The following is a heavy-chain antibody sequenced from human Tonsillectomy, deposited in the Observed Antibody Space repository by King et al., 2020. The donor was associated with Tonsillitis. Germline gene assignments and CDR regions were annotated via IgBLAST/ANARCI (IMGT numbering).Heavy chain of an antibody. CDR1: GGTFSSYA. Sequence: QLVQSGAEVKKPGSSVKVSCKASGGTFSSYAISWVRQATGQGLEWMGGIIPIFGTANYAQKFQGRVTITADESTSTAYMELSSLRSEDTAVYYCATRTSGSYYVGGAFDIWGQGTMVTVSS. CDR2: IIPIFGTA. D-gene: IGHD1-26*01. J-gene: IGHJ3*02. CDR3: ATRTSGSYYVGGAFDI. V-gene: IGHV1-69*12.